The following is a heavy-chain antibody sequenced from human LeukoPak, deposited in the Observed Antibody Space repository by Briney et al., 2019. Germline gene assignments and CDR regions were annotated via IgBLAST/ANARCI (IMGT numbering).Heavy chain of an antibody. CDR2: IIPIFGTA. Sequence: SVKVSCKASGGTFSSYAISWVRQAPGQGLEWMGGIIPIFGTANYAQKFQGRVTITADESTSTAYMELSSLRSEDTAVYYCARDQSYYDFWSGYYYWFDPWGQGTLVTVSS. D-gene: IGHD3-3*01. V-gene: IGHV1-69*13. CDR1: GGTFSSYA. CDR3: ARDQSYYDFWSGYYYWFDP. J-gene: IGHJ5*02.